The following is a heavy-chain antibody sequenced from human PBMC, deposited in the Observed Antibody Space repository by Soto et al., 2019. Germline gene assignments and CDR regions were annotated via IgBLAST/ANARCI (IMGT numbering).Heavy chain of an antibody. Sequence: LXLSFAAARFPFSIYAVTCVRQAPVRGLEWVSGISGNGGSTYYADSVKGRFTISRDNSKNTLYLQLNSLRAEDTALYYCAKGSGPNHFNWYDPWGQGTLVTVSS. D-gene: IGHD3-3*01. CDR3: AKGSGPNHFNWYDP. V-gene: IGHV3-23*01. CDR2: ISGNGGST. J-gene: IGHJ5*02. CDR1: RFPFSIYA.